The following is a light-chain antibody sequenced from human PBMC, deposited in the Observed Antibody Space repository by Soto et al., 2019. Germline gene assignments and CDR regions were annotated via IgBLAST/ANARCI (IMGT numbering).Light chain of an antibody. Sequence: EIVMTQSPVTLSVSPGETATLSCRASQSVSSNLAWYQQKPGQAPRLLIYGASARVTGIPARFSGSGSGTEFTLTISSLQSEDFAIYYCQQYNNWPPYTFGQGTKLEIK. V-gene: IGKV3-15*01. CDR2: GAS. CDR1: QSVSSN. CDR3: QQYNNWPPYT. J-gene: IGKJ2*01.